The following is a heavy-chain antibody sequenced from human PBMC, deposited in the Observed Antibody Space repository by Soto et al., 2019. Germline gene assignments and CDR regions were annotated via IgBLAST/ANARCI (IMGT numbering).Heavy chain of an antibody. Sequence: GGSLRLSCAASGFTFSSYGMHWVRQAPGKGLEWVAVIWYDGSNKYYADSVKGRFTISRDNSKNTLYLQMNSLRAEDTAVYYCAKIGYSYGYPYYYGMAVWGQGTTVTVS. CDR1: GFTFSSYG. D-gene: IGHD5-18*01. CDR3: AKIGYSYGYPYYYGMAV. J-gene: IGHJ6*02. V-gene: IGHV3-33*06. CDR2: IWYDGSNK.